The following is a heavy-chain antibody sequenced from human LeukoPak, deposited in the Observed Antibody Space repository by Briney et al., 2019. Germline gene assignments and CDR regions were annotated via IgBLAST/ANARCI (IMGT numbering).Heavy chain of an antibody. V-gene: IGHV3-74*01. CDR1: GFTFSTYC. CDR2: ICPDGTVT. J-gene: IGHJ4*02. D-gene: IGHD2-21*02. CDR3: AKDSLAYCGGDCYAHFDY. Sequence: GGSLRLSCAASGFTFSTYCMHWVRQAPGKGPMWVSRICPDGTVTNYADSVKARFIISRDNARNTVYLQMNSLRAEDTAVYYCAKDSLAYCGGDCYAHFDYWGQGTLVTVSS.